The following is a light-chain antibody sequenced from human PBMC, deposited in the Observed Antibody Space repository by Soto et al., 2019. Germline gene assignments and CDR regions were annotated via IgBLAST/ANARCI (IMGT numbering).Light chain of an antibody. CDR3: GTWDSSLSVVV. Sequence: QSVLTQPPSVSAAPGQKVTISCSGSSSNIGNNYVSWYQQLPGTAPKLLIYDNNKRPSGIPDRLSGSKSGTSATLGITGLQTGDESDYYCGTWDSSLSVVVVGGGTKLTVL. CDR1: SSNIGNNY. J-gene: IGLJ2*01. CDR2: DNN. V-gene: IGLV1-51*01.